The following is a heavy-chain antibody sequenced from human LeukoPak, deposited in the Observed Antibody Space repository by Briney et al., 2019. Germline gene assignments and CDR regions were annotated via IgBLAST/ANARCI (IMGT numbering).Heavy chain of an antibody. CDR2: INPNSGGT. J-gene: IGHJ4*02. D-gene: IGHD3-10*01. V-gene: IGHV1-2*02. Sequence: ASVKVSCKASGYTFTGYYMHWVRQAPGQGLEWMGWINPNSGGTNYAQKFQGRVTMTRDTSISTAYMELSRLRSDDTAVYYCARQSRITMVRGVPPDDYWDQGTLVTVSS. CDR3: ARQSRITMVRGVPPDDY. CDR1: GYTFTGYY.